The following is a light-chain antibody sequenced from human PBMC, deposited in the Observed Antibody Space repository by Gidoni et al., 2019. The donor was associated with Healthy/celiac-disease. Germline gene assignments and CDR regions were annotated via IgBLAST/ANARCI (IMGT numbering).Light chain of an antibody. CDR3: QSADSSGTY. CDR1: ALPKQY. V-gene: IGLV3-25*03. CDR2: KDS. Sequence: SYELTQPPSVSVSAGQTARITCPGDALPKQYAYWYQQKPGQAPVLVIYKDSERPSGIPERFSGSSSGTTVTLTISGVQAEDEADYYCQSADSSGTYLGGGTKLTVL. J-gene: IGLJ2*01.